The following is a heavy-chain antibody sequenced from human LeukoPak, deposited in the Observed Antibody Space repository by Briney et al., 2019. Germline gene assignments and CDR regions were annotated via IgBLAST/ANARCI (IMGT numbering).Heavy chain of an antibody. D-gene: IGHD3-10*01. CDR1: GFTFSSYT. CDR2: ISSSSSYI. J-gene: IGHJ3*02. V-gene: IGHV3-21*01. Sequence: GGSLRLACAASGFTFSSYTMNWVRQAPGKGLEWVSSISSSSSYIYYADSVKGRFTISRDNAKNSLSLQMNSLRAEDTAVYYCARISMVRGVINDAFDIWGQGTMVTVSS. CDR3: ARISMVRGVINDAFDI.